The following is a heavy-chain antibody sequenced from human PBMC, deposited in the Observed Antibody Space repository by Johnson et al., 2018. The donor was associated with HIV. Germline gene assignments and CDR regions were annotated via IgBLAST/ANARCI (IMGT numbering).Heavy chain of an antibody. J-gene: IGHJ3*02. Sequence: QVQLVESGGGVVQPGGSLRLSCAASGFTLSSYGMHWVRQAPGKGLEWVAFIRYDGSNKYYAASVKGRFTISRDNSKNTLYLQMNSLRAEDTAVYYCANGGLQFLEWLPHDAFDIWGQGTMVTVSS. V-gene: IGHV3-30*02. CDR1: GFTLSSYG. CDR2: IRYDGSNK. CDR3: ANGGLQFLEWLPHDAFDI. D-gene: IGHD3-3*01.